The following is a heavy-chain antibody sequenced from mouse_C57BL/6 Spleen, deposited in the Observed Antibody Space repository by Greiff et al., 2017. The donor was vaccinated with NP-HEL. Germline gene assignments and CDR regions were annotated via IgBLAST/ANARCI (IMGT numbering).Heavy chain of an antibody. V-gene: IGHV1-42*01. CDR1: GYSFTGYY. CDR2: INPSTGGT. Sequence: VQLQQSGPELVKPGASVKISCKASGYSFTGYYMNWVKQSPEKSLEWIGEINPSTGGTTYNQKFKAKATLTVDKSSSTAYMQLKSLTSEDSAVYYCARSGAGSGYFDYWGQGTTLTVSS. J-gene: IGHJ2*01. CDR3: ARSGAGSGYFDY. D-gene: IGHD2-2*01.